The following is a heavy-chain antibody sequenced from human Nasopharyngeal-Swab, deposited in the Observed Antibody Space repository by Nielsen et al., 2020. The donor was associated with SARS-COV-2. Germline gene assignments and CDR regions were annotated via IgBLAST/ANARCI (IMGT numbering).Heavy chain of an antibody. CDR1: GGTFSSYA. CDR3: ARGSRVVVPLLYYYYYYMDV. Sequence: SVKVSCKASGGTFSSYAISWVRQAPGQGLEWMGGIIPIFGTANYAQKFQGRVTITADESTSTAYMELSSLRSEDTAVYYCARGSRVVVPLLYYYYYYMDVWGKGTTVTVSS. J-gene: IGHJ6*03. V-gene: IGHV1-69*13. CDR2: IIPIFGTA. D-gene: IGHD2-2*01.